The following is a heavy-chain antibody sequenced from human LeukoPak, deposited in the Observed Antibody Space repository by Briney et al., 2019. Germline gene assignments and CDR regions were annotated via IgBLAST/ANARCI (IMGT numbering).Heavy chain of an antibody. CDR1: GFTFSTDW. CDR3: ARDLDWILFDY. D-gene: IGHD3-9*01. V-gene: IGHV3-74*03. CDR2: IRPEGTTT. J-gene: IGHJ4*02. Sequence: GGSLRLSCAASGFTFSTDWMHWVRQAPGKGLVCVARIRPEGTTTAYADSVKGRFTISRDNAKNTLFLQMNSLSAEDTAVYYCARDLDWILFDYWGQGTLVTVSS.